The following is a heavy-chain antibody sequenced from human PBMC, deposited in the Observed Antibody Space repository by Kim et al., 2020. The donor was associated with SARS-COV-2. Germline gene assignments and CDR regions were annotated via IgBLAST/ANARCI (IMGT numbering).Heavy chain of an antibody. CDR1: GFTFSSYA. Sequence: GGSLRLSCAASGFTFSSYAMSWVRQAPGKGLEWVSAISGSGGSTYYADSLKGRFTISRDNSKNTLYLQMNSLRAEDTAVYYCAKSWRDIVVVKVGGFQHWGQGTLVTVSS. D-gene: IGHD2-2*01. CDR2: ISGSGGST. J-gene: IGHJ1*01. V-gene: IGHV3-23*01. CDR3: AKSWRDIVVVKVGGFQH.